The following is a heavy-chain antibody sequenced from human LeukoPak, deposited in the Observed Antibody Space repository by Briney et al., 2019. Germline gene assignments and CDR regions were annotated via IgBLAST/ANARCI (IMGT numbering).Heavy chain of an antibody. CDR3: ARGDYVWGSYRYSLFDY. CDR2: ISSSSSTI. CDR1: GFTFSSYS. D-gene: IGHD3-16*02. V-gene: IGHV3-48*02. Sequence: GGSLRLSCAASGFTFSSYSMNWVRQAPGKGLEWVSYISSSSSTIYYADSVKGRFTISRDNAKNSLYLQMNSLRDEDTAVYYCARGDYVWGSYRYSLFDYWGQGTLSPSPQ. J-gene: IGHJ4*02.